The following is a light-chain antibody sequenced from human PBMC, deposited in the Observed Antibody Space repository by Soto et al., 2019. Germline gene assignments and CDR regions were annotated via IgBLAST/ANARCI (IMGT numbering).Light chain of an antibody. CDR2: TAS. CDR1: QGINRW. V-gene: IGKV1D-12*01. CDR3: LHASVFPLT. J-gene: IGKJ4*01. Sequence: DIQMTQSPSSVSASVGDRVTITCRASQGINRWLAWYQQKPGKAPKLLIYTASRLQRGVPSSFSGSGSGTDFTLTISSLQPEDFATYFCLHASVFPLTFCGGTKVDIK.